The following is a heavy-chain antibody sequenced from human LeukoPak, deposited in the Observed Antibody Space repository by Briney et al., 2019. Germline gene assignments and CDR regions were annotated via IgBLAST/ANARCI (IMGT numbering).Heavy chain of an antibody. CDR3: AREPEGLTTESH. CDR2: IILILDIA. D-gene: IGHD1-14*01. CDR1: GGTFDDYI. J-gene: IGHJ4*02. V-gene: IGHV1-69*04. Sequence: GASVKVSCKTSGGTFDDYIISWVRPAPGQGLEWAGTIILILDIANYAQKFQGRVAITADTSTSTAYMELRNLGSEDTAVYFCAREPEGLTTESHWGQGTLVTVSS.